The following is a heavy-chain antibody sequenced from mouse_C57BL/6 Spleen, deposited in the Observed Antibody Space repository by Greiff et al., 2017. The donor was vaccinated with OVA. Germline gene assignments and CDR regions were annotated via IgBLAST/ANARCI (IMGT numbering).Heavy chain of an antibody. CDR1: GYTFTSYW. Sequence: QVQLKEPGAELVKPGASVKLSCKASGYTFTSYWMHWVKQRPGQGLEWIGMIHPNSGSTNYNEKFKSKATLTVDKSSSTAYMQLSSLTSEDSAVYYCARKDNWYYFDYWGQGTTLTVSS. V-gene: IGHV1-64*01. CDR3: ARKDNWYYFDY. D-gene: IGHD4-1*01. J-gene: IGHJ2*01. CDR2: IHPNSGST.